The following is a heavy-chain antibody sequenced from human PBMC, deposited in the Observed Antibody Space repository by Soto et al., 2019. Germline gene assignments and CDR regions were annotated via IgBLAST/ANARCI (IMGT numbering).Heavy chain of an antibody. J-gene: IGHJ5*02. CDR1: GFTFSSYC. V-gene: IGHV3-30*18. CDR2: ISYDGSNK. CDR3: VKEYGDYAVNNLDP. Sequence: GGSLRLSCAASGFTFSSYCMHWVRQAPGKGLEWVAVISYDGSNKYYADSVKGRFTISRDNSKNTLYLQMNSLRAEDTAVYYCVKEYGDYAVNNLDPWGQGTLVTVSS. D-gene: IGHD4-17*01.